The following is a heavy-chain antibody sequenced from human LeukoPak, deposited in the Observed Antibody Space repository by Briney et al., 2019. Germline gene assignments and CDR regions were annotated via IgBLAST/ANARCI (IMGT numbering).Heavy chain of an antibody. V-gene: IGHV4-34*01. CDR1: GGSFSGYY. CDR3: ARAGYCSGGSCYRGPST. J-gene: IGHJ4*02. Sequence: SETLSLTCAVYGGSFSGYYWSWIRQPPGKGLEWIGEINHSGSTNYNPSLKSRVTISVDTSKNQFSLKLSSVTAADAAVYYCARAGYCSGGSCYRGPSTWGQGTLVTVSS. D-gene: IGHD2-15*01. CDR2: INHSGST.